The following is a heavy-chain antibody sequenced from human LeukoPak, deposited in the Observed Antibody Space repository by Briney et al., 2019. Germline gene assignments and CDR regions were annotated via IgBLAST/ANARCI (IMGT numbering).Heavy chain of an antibody. CDR2: ITDSGKT. J-gene: IGHJ4*02. D-gene: IGHD3/OR15-3a*01. CDR1: GFTFNKYD. V-gene: IGHV3-23*01. Sequence: TGGSLRLSCVGSGFTFNKYDMTWVRQAPGKGLEWVSTITDSGKTSYEDSVKGRFTISRDNPEKTLYLQMNSLRVEDTAIYFCAKDPARDFWAGYYMGNWGQGTLVTVSP. CDR3: AKDPARDFWAGYYMGN.